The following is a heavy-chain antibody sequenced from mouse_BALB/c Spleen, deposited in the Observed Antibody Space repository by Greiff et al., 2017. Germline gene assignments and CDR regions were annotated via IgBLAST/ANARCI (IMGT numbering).Heavy chain of an antibody. J-gene: IGHJ4*01. CDR1: GFAFSSYD. Sequence: EVMLVESGGGLVKPGGSLKLSCAASGFAFSSYDMSWVRQTPEKRLEWVAYISSGGGSTYYPDTVKGRFTISRDNAKNTLYLQMSSLKSEDTAMYYCARHPSYYGNYYYAMDYWGQGTSVTVSS. D-gene: IGHD2-10*01. CDR3: ARHPSYYGNYYYAMDY. V-gene: IGHV5-12-1*01. CDR2: ISSGGGST.